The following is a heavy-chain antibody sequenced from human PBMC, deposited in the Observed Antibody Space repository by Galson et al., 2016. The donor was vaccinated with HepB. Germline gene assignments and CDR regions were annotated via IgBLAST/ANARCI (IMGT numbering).Heavy chain of an antibody. CDR3: ARVGSRDLYYGMDV. D-gene: IGHD1-26*01. CDR1: GGTFSYYA. J-gene: IGHJ6*02. Sequence: SVKVSCKASGGTFSYYAISWVRQAPGQGPEWMGGIIPMSGTASYAQKFQGRVTITADKSTTTVYMEVISLRSEDTAVYFCARVGSRDLYYGMDVWGQGTTVTVSS. V-gene: IGHV1-69*06. CDR2: IIPMSGTA.